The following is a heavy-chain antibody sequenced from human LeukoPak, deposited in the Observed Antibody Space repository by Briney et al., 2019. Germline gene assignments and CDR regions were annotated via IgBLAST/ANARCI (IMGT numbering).Heavy chain of an antibody. CDR2: IIPILGIA. J-gene: IGHJ3*02. Sequence: VASVKVSCKASGGTFSSYAISWVRQAPGQGLEWMGRIIPILGIANYAQRFQGRVTITADKSTSTAYMELSSLRSEDTAVYYCARKYSPWAFDIWGQGTMVTVSS. CDR3: ARKYSPWAFDI. D-gene: IGHD5-12*01. CDR1: GGTFSSYA. V-gene: IGHV1-69*04.